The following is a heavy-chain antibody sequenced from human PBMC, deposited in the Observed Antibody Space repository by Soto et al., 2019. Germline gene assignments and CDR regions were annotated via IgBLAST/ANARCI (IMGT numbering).Heavy chain of an antibody. D-gene: IGHD3-9*01. CDR1: CGSFSVYY. CDR3: SRGGRRITIFSARSLPHNYYVMDV. Sequence: SETLSLTCAVHCGSFSVYYLSWIRHPPGKGLWCVGEINHSGSTNYNPSLKSRVTISVHTSKNQFSLKLRSVTAVDTAVHYCSRGGRRITIFSARSLPHNYYVMDVWGQGTTVTVYS. CDR2: INHSGST. J-gene: IGHJ6*02. V-gene: IGHV4-34*01.